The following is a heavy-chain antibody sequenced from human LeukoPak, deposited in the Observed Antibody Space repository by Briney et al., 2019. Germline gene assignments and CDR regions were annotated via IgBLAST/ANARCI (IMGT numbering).Heavy chain of an antibody. Sequence: GGSLRLSCAASGFTFSSYAMSWVRQAPGKGLEWVSAISGSGGSTYYADSVKGRFTISRDNSKNTLYLQMNSLRAEDTAVYYCAKDQGWELLQTGFDYWGQGTLVTVSS. D-gene: IGHD1-26*01. CDR2: ISGSGGST. J-gene: IGHJ4*02. V-gene: IGHV3-23*01. CDR1: GFTFSSYA. CDR3: AKDQGWELLQTGFDY.